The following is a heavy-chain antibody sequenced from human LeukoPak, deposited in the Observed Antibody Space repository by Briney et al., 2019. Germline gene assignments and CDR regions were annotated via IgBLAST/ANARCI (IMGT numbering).Heavy chain of an antibody. J-gene: IGHJ6*03. CDR1: GYTFTSYA. CDR2: INTNTGNP. CDR3: ARDQSSSWSSYYYMDV. Sequence: ASVKVSCKASGYTFTSYAMNWVRQAPGQGLEWMGWINTNTGNPTYAQGFTGRFVFSLDTSVSTAYLQISSLKAEDTAVYYCARDQSSSWSSYYYMDVWGKGTTATVSS. V-gene: IGHV7-4-1*02. D-gene: IGHD6-6*01.